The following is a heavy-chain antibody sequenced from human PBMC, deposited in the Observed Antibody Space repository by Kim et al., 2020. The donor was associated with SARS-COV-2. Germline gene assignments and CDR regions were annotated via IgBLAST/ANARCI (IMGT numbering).Heavy chain of an antibody. CDR1: GFTFSSFV. J-gene: IGHJ6*01. Sequence: GGSLRLSCAASGFTFSSFVMTWVRQAPWRGPEWVSSISGSGGATYYADSVKGRFTISRDNSRNTLYLQMNSLRAEETALYYCAKLSGSYSFDSGGYHYY. CDR2: ISGSGGAT. CDR3: AKLSGSYSFDSGGYHYY. V-gene: IGHV3-23*01. D-gene: IGHD3-22*01.